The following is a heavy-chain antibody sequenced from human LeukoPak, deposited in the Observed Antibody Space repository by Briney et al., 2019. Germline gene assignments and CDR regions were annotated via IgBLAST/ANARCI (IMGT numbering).Heavy chain of an antibody. J-gene: IGHJ4*02. Sequence: PGGSLRLSCAASGFAFSTSWMHWVRQAPGKGLVWVSRINSDGSSTTYADSVKGRFTISRDNAKNTLYLEMNSLRAEDTAVYYCARDLGSPLDYWGQGTLVTVSS. CDR1: GFAFSTSW. CDR3: ARDLGSPLDY. CDR2: INSDGSST. D-gene: IGHD1-26*01. V-gene: IGHV3-74*01.